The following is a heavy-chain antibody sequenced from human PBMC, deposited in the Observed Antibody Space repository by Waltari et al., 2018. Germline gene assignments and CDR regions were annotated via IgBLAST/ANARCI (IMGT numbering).Heavy chain of an antibody. V-gene: IGHV4-39*07. Sequence: QLQLQESGPGLVKPSETLSLTCTVSGGSISSSSYYWGWIRRPPGKGLEWIGSIYYSGSTYYNPSLKSRVTISVDTSKNQFSLKLSSVTAADTAVYYCATGGSGSYFRAFDIWGQGTMVTVSS. J-gene: IGHJ3*02. CDR2: IYYSGST. D-gene: IGHD1-26*01. CDR1: GGSISSSSYY. CDR3: ATGGSGSYFRAFDI.